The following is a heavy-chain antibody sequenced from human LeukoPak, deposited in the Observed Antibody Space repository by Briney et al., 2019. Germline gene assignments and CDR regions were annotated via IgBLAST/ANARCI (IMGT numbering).Heavy chain of an antibody. CDR1: GGSISSYY. Sequence: PSETLSLTCTVSGGSISSYYWAWIRQPPGKGLEWIGYIHYSGSTSYNPSLKSRVTISLDTSKNQFSLNLSSVIAADTAVYYCARDNEGSYFDYWGQGTLVTVSS. D-gene: IGHD3-10*01. J-gene: IGHJ4*02. CDR2: IHYSGST. V-gene: IGHV4-59*01. CDR3: ARDNEGSYFDY.